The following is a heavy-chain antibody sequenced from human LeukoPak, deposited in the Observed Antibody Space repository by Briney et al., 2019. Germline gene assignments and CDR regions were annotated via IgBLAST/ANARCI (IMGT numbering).Heavy chain of an antibody. CDR2: IYYSGST. D-gene: IGHD3-10*01. J-gene: IGHJ5*02. CDR1: GGSIRSSSYY. Sequence: KTSETLSLTCTVSGGSIRSSSYYWGWICQPPGKGLEWIGTIYYSGSTYYNPSLKSRVTISVDTSKNHFSLRLSSVTAADTAVYYCARGHYFASGNYYRSWFDPWGQGSLVTVSS. V-gene: IGHV4-39*02. CDR3: ARGHYFASGNYYRSWFDP.